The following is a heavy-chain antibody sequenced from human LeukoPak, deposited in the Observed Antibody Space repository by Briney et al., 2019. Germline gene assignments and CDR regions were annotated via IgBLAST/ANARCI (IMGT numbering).Heavy chain of an antibody. CDR1: GFTVSSYN. Sequence: GGSLRLSCAASGFTVSSYNMNWVRLAPGKGLEWVSSISSTSYIYYVDSVKGRFTISRDNAKNSLYLQMNSLRAEDTAVYYCGRASMTMFRGVIEVKDAFDIWGQGTMVTVSS. CDR3: GRASMTMFRGVIEVKDAFDI. D-gene: IGHD3-10*01. J-gene: IGHJ3*02. V-gene: IGHV3-21*01. CDR2: ISSTSYI.